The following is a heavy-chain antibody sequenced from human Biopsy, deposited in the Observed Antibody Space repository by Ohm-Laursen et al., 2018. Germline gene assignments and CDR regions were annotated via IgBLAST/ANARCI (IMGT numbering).Heavy chain of an antibody. J-gene: IGHJ5*01. Sequence: SLRLSCAASGFSVNDNYMSWVRQAPGKGLEWVSFIYGDGRTFYAGSVKDRFTLSRDTSNNLMFLQMDSLRADDTAVYYCARGGIVSVHSYGRMGLFYFDSWGQEILVTVAS. V-gene: IGHV3-53*01. D-gene: IGHD5-18*01. CDR2: IYGDGRT. CDR1: GFSVNDNY. CDR3: ARGGIVSVHSYGRMGLFYFDS.